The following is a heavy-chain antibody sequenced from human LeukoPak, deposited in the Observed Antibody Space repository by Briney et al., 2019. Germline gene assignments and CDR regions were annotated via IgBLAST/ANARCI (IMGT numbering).Heavy chain of an antibody. CDR2: ISHSGST. CDR3: ARSDYDFWSGYYYYYMDV. Sequence: SETLSLTCAVYGGSFSGSYWSWIRQPPGKGLEWIGEISHSGSTNYNPSLKSRATIAVDTSKNQFSLKLSPVTAADTAVYYCARSDYDFWSGYYYYYMDVWGKGTTVTVSS. V-gene: IGHV4-34*01. CDR1: GGSFSGSY. D-gene: IGHD3-3*01. J-gene: IGHJ6*03.